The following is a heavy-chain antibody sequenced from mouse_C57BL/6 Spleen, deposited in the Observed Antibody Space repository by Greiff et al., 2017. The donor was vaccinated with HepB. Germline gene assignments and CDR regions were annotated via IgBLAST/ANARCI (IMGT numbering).Heavy chain of an antibody. CDR3: ARVEYYYGSSYGGVFDY. Sequence: QVHVKQPGAELVKPGASVKLSCKASGYTFTSYWMHWVKQRPGQGLEWIGMIHPNSGSTNYNEKFKSKATLTVDKSSSTAYMQLSSLTSEDSAVYYCARVEYYYGSSYGGVFDYWGQGTTLTVSS. CDR1: GYTFTSYW. D-gene: IGHD1-1*01. V-gene: IGHV1-64*01. CDR2: IHPNSGST. J-gene: IGHJ2*01.